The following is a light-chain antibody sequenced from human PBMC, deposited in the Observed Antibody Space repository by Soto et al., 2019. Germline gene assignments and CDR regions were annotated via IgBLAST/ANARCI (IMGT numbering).Light chain of an antibody. CDR1: SSDVGSYNL. V-gene: IGLV2-23*01. CDR3: CSYAGSSTLV. CDR2: EGS. J-gene: IGLJ2*01. Sequence: QSALTQPASVSGSPGQSITIACTGTSSDVGSYNLVSWYQQHPGKAPKLMIYEGSKRPSGVSNRFSGSKSGNTASLTISGLQXXXEAXYYCCSYAGSSTLVFGGGTQLTVL.